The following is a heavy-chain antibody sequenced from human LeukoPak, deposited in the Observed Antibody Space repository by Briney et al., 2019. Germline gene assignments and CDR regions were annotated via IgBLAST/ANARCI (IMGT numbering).Heavy chain of an antibody. J-gene: IGHJ5*02. D-gene: IGHD6-13*01. Sequence: SVKVSCKASGGTFSSYATSWVRQAPGQGLEWMGGIIPIFGTANYAQKFQGRVTITTDESTSTAYMELSSLRSEDTAVYYCAGENRIAAAGYGIWFDPWGQGTLVTVSS. CDR3: AGENRIAAAGYGIWFDP. CDR2: IIPIFGTA. CDR1: GGTFSSYA. V-gene: IGHV1-69*05.